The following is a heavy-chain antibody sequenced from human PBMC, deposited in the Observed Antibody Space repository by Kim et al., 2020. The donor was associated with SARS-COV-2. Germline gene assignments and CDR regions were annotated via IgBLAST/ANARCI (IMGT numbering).Heavy chain of an antibody. CDR3: ARGGGITMVRGIHFDY. Sequence: SETLSLTCAVSGGSISSGGYSWSWIRQPPGKGLEWIGYIYHSGSTYYNPSLKSRVTISVDRSKNQFSLKLSSVTAADTAVYYCARGGGITMVRGIHFDYWGQGTLVTVSS. CDR1: GGSISSGGYS. CDR2: IYHSGST. V-gene: IGHV4-30-2*01. J-gene: IGHJ4*02. D-gene: IGHD3-10*01.